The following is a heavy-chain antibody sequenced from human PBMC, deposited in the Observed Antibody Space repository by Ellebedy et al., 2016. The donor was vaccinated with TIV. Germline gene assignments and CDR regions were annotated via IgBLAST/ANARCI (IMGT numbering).Heavy chain of an antibody. CDR3: AADRSGNYYRCFDP. CDR2: IIPLLDIA. Sequence: AASVKVSCKASGGSFSNYGISWVRQAPGQGLEWLGGIIPLLDIANYAQKFQERVTITRDMATSTAYMELSGLRSEDTAVYYCAADRSGNYYRCFDPWGQGTLVTVSS. V-gene: IGHV1-69*10. D-gene: IGHD3-10*01. CDR1: GGSFSNYG. J-gene: IGHJ5*02.